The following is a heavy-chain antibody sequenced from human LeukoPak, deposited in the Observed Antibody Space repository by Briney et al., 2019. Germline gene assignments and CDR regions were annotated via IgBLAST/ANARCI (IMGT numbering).Heavy chain of an antibody. V-gene: IGHV1-2*04. CDR2: INPNSGGT. Sequence: ASVKVSCKASGYTFTGYYMHWVRQAPGQGLEWMGWINPNSGGTNYAQKFQGWVTMTRDTSISTAYMELSRLRSDDTAVYYCARPGESSGWYDGYYFDYWGQGTLVTVSS. D-gene: IGHD6-19*01. CDR1: GYTFTGYY. J-gene: IGHJ4*02. CDR3: ARPGESSGWYDGYYFDY.